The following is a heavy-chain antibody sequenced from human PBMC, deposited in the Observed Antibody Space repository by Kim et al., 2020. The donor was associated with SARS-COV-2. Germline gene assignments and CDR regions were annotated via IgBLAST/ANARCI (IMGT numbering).Heavy chain of an antibody. J-gene: IGHJ6*03. CDR1: GFTFSSYA. Sequence: GGSLRLSCAASGFTFSSYAMSWVRQAPGKGLEWVSAISGSGGSTYYADSVKGRFTISRDNSKNTLYLQMNSLRAEDTAVYYCANLPELLLDYMDVWGKGTTVTVSS. CDR3: ANLPELLLDYMDV. V-gene: IGHV3-23*01. D-gene: IGHD2-2*01. CDR2: ISGSGGST.